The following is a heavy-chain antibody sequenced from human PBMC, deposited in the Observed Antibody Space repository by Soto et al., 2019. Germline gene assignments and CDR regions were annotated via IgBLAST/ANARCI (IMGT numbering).Heavy chain of an antibody. V-gene: IGHV3-7*05. CDR3: AGGFGWTSDF. CDR1: GFTFGDYW. Sequence: EVQLVESGGGLVQPGGSLRLSCAASGFTFGDYWMSWVRQAPGKGLEWVANIKKDGAERNYVDSVKCRFTISRDNAKNSLYLQMNSLRVVVSAVYFCAGGFGWTSDFWGPGTHVTV. D-gene: IGHD6-19*01. CDR2: IKKDGAER. J-gene: IGHJ4*02.